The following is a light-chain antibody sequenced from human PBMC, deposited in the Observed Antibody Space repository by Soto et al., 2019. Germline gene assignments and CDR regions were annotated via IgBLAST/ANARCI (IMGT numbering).Light chain of an antibody. J-gene: IGKJ4*01. Sequence: EIVMTQSPATLSVSPGERATLSCRASQSVSSKLAWYQQKPGQAPRLLIYGASTRATGIPARFSGSRSGTDFVLDISNLQSEDVATYFCQQYEDLPLTFGGGTKVDI. CDR1: QSVSSK. CDR2: GAS. V-gene: IGKV3-15*01. CDR3: QQYEDLPLT.